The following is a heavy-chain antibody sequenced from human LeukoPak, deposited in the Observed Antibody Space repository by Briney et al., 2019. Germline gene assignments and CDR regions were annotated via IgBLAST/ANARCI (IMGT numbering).Heavy chain of an antibody. CDR3: ARDGGDYYDSSGHYFDY. J-gene: IGHJ4*02. V-gene: IGHV1-69*04. Sequence: SVKVSCKASGGTFSSYAISWVRQAPGQGLEWMGRIIPILGIANYAQKFQGRVTITADKSTSTAYMELSSLRSEDTAVYYCARDGGDYYDSSGHYFDYWGQGTLVTVSS. CDR2: IIPILGIA. D-gene: IGHD3-22*01. CDR1: GGTFSSYA.